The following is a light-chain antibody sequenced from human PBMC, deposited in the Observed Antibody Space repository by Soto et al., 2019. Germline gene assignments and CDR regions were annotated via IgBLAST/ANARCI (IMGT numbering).Light chain of an antibody. V-gene: IGKV3-11*01. CDR3: QQRSNWPGT. J-gene: IGKJ1*01. CDR2: GAS. Sequence: EIELTQSPATLSLSPGERATLSCRAGENVYLYLACYQQKPGQAPRLLIYGASTRATGIPPRFSGSGSGTEFTLTISSLEPEDFAVYYCQQRSNWPGTFGQGTKVDIK. CDR1: ENVYLY.